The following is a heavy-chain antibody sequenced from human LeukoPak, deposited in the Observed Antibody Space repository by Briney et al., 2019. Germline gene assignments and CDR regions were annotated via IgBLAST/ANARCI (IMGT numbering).Heavy chain of an antibody. CDR3: AKETVAGTSYPLDFDY. J-gene: IGHJ4*02. V-gene: IGHV3-30*18. Sequence: PGGSLRLSCAASGFTFSSYGMHWVRQAPGKGLEWVAVISYDGSNKYYADSVKGRFTISRDNSKNTLYLQMNSLRAEDTAVYYCAKETVAGTSYPLDFDYWGQGTLVTVSS. CDR2: ISYDGSNK. D-gene: IGHD6-19*01. CDR1: GFTFSSYG.